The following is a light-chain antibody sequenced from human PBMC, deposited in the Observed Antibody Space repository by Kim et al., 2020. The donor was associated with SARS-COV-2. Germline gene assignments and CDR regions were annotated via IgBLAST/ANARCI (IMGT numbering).Light chain of an antibody. J-gene: IGKJ2*01. CDR1: QSVDSN. Sequence: EIVMTQSPATLSVSPGERVNLSCRASQSVDSNLAWYQQKPGQAPRLLIYGASTRATDIPARFSGSGSGTEFTLIINSLQSEDFAVYYCQQYSHWPPYTFGQGTKVDIK. CDR3: QQYSHWPPYT. CDR2: GAS. V-gene: IGKV3-15*01.